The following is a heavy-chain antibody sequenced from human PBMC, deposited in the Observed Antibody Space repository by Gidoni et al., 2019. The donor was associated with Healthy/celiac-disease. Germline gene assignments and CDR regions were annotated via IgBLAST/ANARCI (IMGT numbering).Heavy chain of an antibody. J-gene: IGHJ4*02. V-gene: IGHV1-3*01. D-gene: IGHD3-10*01. Sequence: QVQLVQSGAAVKKPGALVKVSCKASGYTFTSYAMHWVRQAPGQRLEWMGWINAGNGNTKYSQKFQGRVTITRDTSASTAYMELSSLRSEDTAVYYCARGLLWFGESIDYWGQGTLVTVSS. CDR3: ARGLLWFGESIDY. CDR1: GYTFTSYA. CDR2: INAGNGNT.